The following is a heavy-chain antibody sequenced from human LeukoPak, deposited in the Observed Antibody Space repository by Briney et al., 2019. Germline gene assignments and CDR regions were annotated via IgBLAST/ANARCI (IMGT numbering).Heavy chain of an antibody. Sequence: SETLSLTCTVSGGFISNYYWSWIRQPPGKGLEWIGYIYFSGTSYYSPSLKSRVTMSVDTSKNQFSLKLKSVTAADTAVYYCARLDAAAGRYLQFFYWGQGTLVTVSS. CDR1: GGFISNYY. CDR3: ARLDAAAGRYLQFFY. J-gene: IGHJ4*02. D-gene: IGHD5-24*01. V-gene: IGHV4-59*08. CDR2: IYFSGTS.